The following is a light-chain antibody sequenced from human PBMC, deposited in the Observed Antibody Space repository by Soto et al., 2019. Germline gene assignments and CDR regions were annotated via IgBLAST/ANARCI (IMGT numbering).Light chain of an antibody. CDR1: SSDVGGYNY. CDR3: NSYTTSNTRQIV. V-gene: IGLV2-14*01. CDR2: DVS. J-gene: IGLJ1*01. Sequence: QSVLTQPASVSGSPGQSITISCTGTSSDVGGYNYVSWYQQHPGKAPKFMIYDVSNRPSGVSTRFSGSKSGNTASLTISGLQAEDEADYYCNSYTTSNTRQIVLGTGTKVTV.